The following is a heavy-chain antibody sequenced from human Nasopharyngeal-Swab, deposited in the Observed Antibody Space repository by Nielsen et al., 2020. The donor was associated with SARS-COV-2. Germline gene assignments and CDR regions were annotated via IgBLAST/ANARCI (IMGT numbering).Heavy chain of an antibody. J-gene: IGHJ5*02. Sequence: SETLSLTCTVSGGSISSSSYYWGWIRQPPGKGLEWIGSIYYSGSTYYNPSLKSRVTISVDTSKNQFSLKLSSVTAADTAVYYCARDAPFGAGPYNWFDPWGQGTLVTVSS. D-gene: IGHD3-16*01. CDR2: IYYSGST. V-gene: IGHV4-39*02. CDR3: ARDAPFGAGPYNWFDP. CDR1: GGSISSSSYY.